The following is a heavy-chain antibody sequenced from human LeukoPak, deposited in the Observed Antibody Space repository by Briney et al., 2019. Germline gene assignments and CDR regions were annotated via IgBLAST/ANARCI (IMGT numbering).Heavy chain of an antibody. J-gene: IGHJ5*02. CDR2: IYSGDNT. CDR1: GFTVNGNY. V-gene: IGHV3-53*01. Sequence: GGSLRLSCAASGFTVNGNYMSWVRQSPGKGQEWVSLIYSGDNTNYADSVKGRFTISRDNSKNTVSLQMNSLRVEDTAVYYCARASRATGDRWLDPWGQGTLVTVSS. CDR3: ARASRATGDRWLDP. D-gene: IGHD1-1*01.